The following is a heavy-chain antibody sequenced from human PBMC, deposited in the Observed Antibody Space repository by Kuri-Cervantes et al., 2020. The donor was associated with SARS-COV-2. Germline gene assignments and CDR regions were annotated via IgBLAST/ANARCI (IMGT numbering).Heavy chain of an antibody. V-gene: IGHV4-4*07. CDR3: ARRGCSSTSCRAFDP. J-gene: IGHJ5*02. Sequence: SETLSLTCTVSGVSISSHDWSWIRQPAGKGLEWIGHLYARGTTNYSPSLKSRVTMSRDTSKNQFSLKLSSVTAADTAVYYCARRGCSSTSCRAFDPWGQGTLVTVSS. CDR2: LYARGTT. D-gene: IGHD2-2*01. CDR1: GVSISSHD.